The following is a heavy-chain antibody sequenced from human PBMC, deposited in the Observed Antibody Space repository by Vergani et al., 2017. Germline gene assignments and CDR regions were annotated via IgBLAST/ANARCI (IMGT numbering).Heavy chain of an antibody. CDR2: ISGSGGST. D-gene: IGHD3-10*01. J-gene: IGHJ3*02. Sequence: EVQLLESGGGLVQPGGSLRLSCAASGFTFSSYAMSWVRQAPGKGLEWVSAISGSGGSTYYGDSVKGRFTISRDNSKNTLYLQMNSLRAEDTAVYYCARGGGLFRKAFDIWGQGTMVTVSS. CDR1: GFTFSSYA. V-gene: IGHV3-23*01. CDR3: ARGGGLFRKAFDI.